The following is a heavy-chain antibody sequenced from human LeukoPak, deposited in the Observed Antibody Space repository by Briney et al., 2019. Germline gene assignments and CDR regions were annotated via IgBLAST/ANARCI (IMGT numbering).Heavy chain of an antibody. CDR2: ISGSGGST. J-gene: IGHJ4*02. CDR3: ANTMTFWSGYDY. V-gene: IGHV3-23*01. Sequence: PGGSLRLSGAAPGFTFSSYAMGWVRKAPGKGLGGVSAISGSGGSTYYADSVKGRFTISRDNSKNTLYLQMNSLRAEDTAVYYCANTMTFWSGYDYWGQGTLVTVSS. D-gene: IGHD3-3*01. CDR1: GFTFSSYA.